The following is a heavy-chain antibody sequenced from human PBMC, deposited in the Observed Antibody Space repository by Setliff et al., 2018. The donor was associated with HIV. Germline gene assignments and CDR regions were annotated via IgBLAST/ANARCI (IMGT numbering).Heavy chain of an antibody. Sequence: GGSLRLSCAASGFTFNNYAMSWVRQAPGKGLEWVSGISGTGRTTYYADSVRGRFTISRDNSKSTLYLQMNSLRVEDTAVYYCARQGNWEFDYWGQGTLVTVSS. CDR1: GFTFNNYA. V-gene: IGHV3-23*01. J-gene: IGHJ4*02. D-gene: IGHD7-27*01. CDR3: ARQGNWEFDY. CDR2: ISGTGRTT.